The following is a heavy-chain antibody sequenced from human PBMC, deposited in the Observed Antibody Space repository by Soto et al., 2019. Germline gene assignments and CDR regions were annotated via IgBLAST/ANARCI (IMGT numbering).Heavy chain of an antibody. J-gene: IGHJ6*02. D-gene: IGHD3-22*01. CDR2: IIPIFGTA. V-gene: IGHV1-69*01. Sequence: QVQLVQSGAEVKKPGSSVKVSCKASGGTFSSYAISWVRQAPGQGLEWMGGIIPIFGTANYAQKFQGRATISADESTSTAYMELSSLRSEDTAVYYCAREEIRITMIVVVINPLDYGMDVWGQGTTVTVSS. CDR1: GGTFSSYA. CDR3: AREEIRITMIVVVINPLDYGMDV.